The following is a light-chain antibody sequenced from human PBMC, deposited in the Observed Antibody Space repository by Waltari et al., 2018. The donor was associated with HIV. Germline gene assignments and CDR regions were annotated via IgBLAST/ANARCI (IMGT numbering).Light chain of an antibody. J-gene: IGKJ2*01. CDR1: QSLLHSNGYNY. CDR3: MQALQSPRT. CDR2: LGS. V-gene: IGKV2-28*01. Sequence: DIVMTQSPLSLPVTPGEPASISCRSSQSLLHSNGYNYLDWYLQKPGQSPQVLIYLGSHRASGVPDRFSGRGSGTDFTLKISRVEAEDVGVYYCMQALQSPRTFGQGTKLEI.